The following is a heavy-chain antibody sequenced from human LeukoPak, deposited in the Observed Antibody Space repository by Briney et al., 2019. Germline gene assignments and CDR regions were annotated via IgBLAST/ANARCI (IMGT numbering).Heavy chain of an antibody. V-gene: IGHV1-8*01. CDR2: MNPGSGNT. Sequence: GASVKVSCKASGYTYISFDMNWVRQTTGQGLEWMGWMNPGSGNTGYAQKFQGRVTMTRNTSISTVYMEVSGLRSEDTAVYYCTRGGIIILGVATVVDYWGQGTLVTVSS. CDR1: GYTYISFD. D-gene: IGHD3/OR15-3a*01. CDR3: TRGGIIILGVATVVDY. J-gene: IGHJ4*02.